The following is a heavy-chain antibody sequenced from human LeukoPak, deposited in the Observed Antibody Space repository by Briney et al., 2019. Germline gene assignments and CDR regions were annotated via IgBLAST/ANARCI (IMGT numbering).Heavy chain of an antibody. CDR3: ARHGGRGYSGYDMEYFQH. J-gene: IGHJ1*01. CDR2: ISYSGST. Sequence: SETLSLTCTVSGGSINSDYWSWIRQPPGKGLEWIGYISYSGSTNFNPSLRSRVTISVDTSRNYFSLKLSSVTAADTAVSYCARHGGRGYSGYDMEYFQHWGQGTLVTVSS. D-gene: IGHD5-12*01. V-gene: IGHV4-59*08. CDR1: GGSINSDY.